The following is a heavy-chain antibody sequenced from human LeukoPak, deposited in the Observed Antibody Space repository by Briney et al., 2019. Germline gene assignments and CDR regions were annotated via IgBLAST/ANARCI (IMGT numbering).Heavy chain of an antibody. J-gene: IGHJ4*02. CDR1: GFTFSDYY. V-gene: IGHV3-11*01. CDR2: ISSSGSTI. D-gene: IGHD3-10*01. CDR3: ARDNYYGSGSYGFDY. Sequence: GGSLRLSCAASGFTFSDYYMGWIRQAPGKGLEWVSYISSSGSTIYYADSVKGRFTISRDNAKNSLYLQMNSLRAEDTAVYYCARDNYYGSGSYGFDYWGQGTLVTVSS.